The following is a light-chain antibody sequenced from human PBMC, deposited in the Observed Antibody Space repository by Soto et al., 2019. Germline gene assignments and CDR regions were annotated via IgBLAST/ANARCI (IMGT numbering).Light chain of an antibody. CDR2: GAS. CDR3: QQYNNWLRT. V-gene: IGKV3-15*01. CDR1: QSVSSN. J-gene: IGKJ1*01. Sequence: EIVMTQSPATLSVSPGERATLSCMASQSVSSNLAWYQHIPGQAPRLLIYGASTRATGIPARFSGSGSGTEFTLTISSLQSEDFAVYYCQQYNNWLRTFGQGTKVEIK.